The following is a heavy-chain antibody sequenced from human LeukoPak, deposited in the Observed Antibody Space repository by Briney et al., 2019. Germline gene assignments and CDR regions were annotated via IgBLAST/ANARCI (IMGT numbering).Heavy chain of an antibody. CDR3: ARDLAGDQDY. CDR1: GFTFSTYS. D-gene: IGHD6-19*01. J-gene: IGHJ4*02. Sequence: GRSLRLSCAASGFTFSTYSMNWVRPAPGRGLEWVSSINSISSHIYYADSVKGRFTISRDNAKNSLYLQMNSLRAEDTAVYYCARDLAGDQDYWGQGTLVTVSS. V-gene: IGHV3-21*01. CDR2: INSISSHI.